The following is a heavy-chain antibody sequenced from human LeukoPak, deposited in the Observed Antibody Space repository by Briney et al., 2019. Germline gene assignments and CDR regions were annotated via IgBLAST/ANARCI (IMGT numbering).Heavy chain of an antibody. CDR1: GFTFSSYG. J-gene: IGHJ6*03. CDR2: IRFDGSNR. V-gene: IGHV3-30*02. Sequence: GGSLRLSCAASGFTFSSYGMHWVRQAPGKGLEWVAFIRFDGSNRYYADSVKGRFTISRDNSKNTLYLQMNSLRAEDTAVYYCAEDQENELLWFGELLSYYYMDVWGKGTTVTISS. D-gene: IGHD3-10*01. CDR3: AEDQENELLWFGELLSYYYMDV.